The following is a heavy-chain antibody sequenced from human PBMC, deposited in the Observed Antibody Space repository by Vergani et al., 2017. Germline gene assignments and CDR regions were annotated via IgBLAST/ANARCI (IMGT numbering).Heavy chain of an antibody. V-gene: IGHV4-4*02. J-gene: IGHJ5*02. D-gene: IGHD2-2*01. CDR3: ARTICSSTSCYEGGXFDP. CDR2: IYHSGST. CDR1: GGSISSSNW. Sequence: QVQLQESGPGLVKPSGTLSLTCAVSGGSISSSNWWSWVRQPPGKGLEWIGEIYHSGSTNYNPSLKSRVTISVDKSKNQFSLKLSSVTAADTAVYYCARTICSSTSCYEGGXFDPWGQGTLVTVSS.